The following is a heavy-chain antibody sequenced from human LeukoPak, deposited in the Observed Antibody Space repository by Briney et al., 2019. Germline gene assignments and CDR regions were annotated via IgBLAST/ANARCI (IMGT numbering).Heavy chain of an antibody. D-gene: IGHD3-16*01. CDR1: GYKFTDDY. V-gene: IGHV1-2*02. CDR3: APTAEAYTSWWKV. J-gene: IGHJ4*02. CDR2: INPDSGFT. Sequence: ASVKVSCKASGYKFTDDYMHWVRQAPGQGLEFMGWINPDSGFTKYAQKFKARVTMTRDTSIRTPYLEVRSLTSDHTAVYYCAPTAEAYTSWWKVWGQGTLVTVSS.